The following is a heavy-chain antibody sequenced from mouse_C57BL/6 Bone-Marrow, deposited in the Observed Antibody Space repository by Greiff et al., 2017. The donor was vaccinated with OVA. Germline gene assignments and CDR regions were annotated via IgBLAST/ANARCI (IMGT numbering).Heavy chain of an antibody. V-gene: IGHV1-72*01. CDR2: IDPNSGGT. CDR3: EISYDGSSWFSY. J-gene: IGHJ3*01. Sequence: QVQLQQSGAELVKPGASVKLSCKASGYTFTSYWMHWVKQRPGRGLEWIGRIDPNSGGTKYNEKFKSKATLTVDNPSSTAYMQLSSLTSEDSAVYYYEISYDGSSWFSYWGQGTLVTVSA. CDR1: GYTFTSYW. D-gene: IGHD2-3*01.